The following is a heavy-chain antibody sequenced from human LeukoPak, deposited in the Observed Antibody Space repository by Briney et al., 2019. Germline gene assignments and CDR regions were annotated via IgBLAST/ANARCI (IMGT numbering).Heavy chain of an antibody. CDR3: AKTDSRPFANPGPYFDY. CDR1: GFTFSGYA. CDR2: ISGSGGST. J-gene: IGHJ4*02. D-gene: IGHD3-16*01. V-gene: IGHV3-23*01. Sequence: PGGSLRLSCAASGFTFSGYAMSWVRQAPGKGLEWVSAISGSGGSTYYADSVKGRFTISRDNSKNTLYLQMNSLRAEDTAVYYCAKTDSRPFANPGPYFDYWGQGTLVTVSS.